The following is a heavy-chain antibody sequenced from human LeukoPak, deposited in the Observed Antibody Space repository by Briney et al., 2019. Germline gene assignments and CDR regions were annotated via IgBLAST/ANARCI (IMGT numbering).Heavy chain of an antibody. Sequence: GRSLRLSCAASGFTVSSYGMHWVRQAPGKGLEWVAVIWYDGSNKYYADSVKGRFTISRDNSKNTLYLQMNSLRAEDTAVYYCAKSPHSSSPYYFDYWGQGTLVTVSS. D-gene: IGHD6-13*01. J-gene: IGHJ4*02. V-gene: IGHV3-33*06. CDR2: IWYDGSNK. CDR3: AKSPHSSSPYYFDY. CDR1: GFTVSSYG.